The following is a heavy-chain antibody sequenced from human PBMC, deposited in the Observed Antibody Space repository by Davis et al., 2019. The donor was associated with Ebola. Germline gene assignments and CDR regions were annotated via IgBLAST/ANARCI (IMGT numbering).Heavy chain of an antibody. J-gene: IGHJ6*02. Sequence: PSETLSLTCSVSGASVSGGSYYWSWIRQSAGKGLEWIGHMHSGGATNYNPSLKGRVTISLDTSTNGVSLRLNTVTAADTAVYYCARNMSSFWGAHQPMTSHYYGMDVWGQGTTVTVSS. V-gene: IGHV4-61*09. D-gene: IGHD3-3*01. CDR3: ARNMSSFWGAHQPMTSHYYGMDV. CDR1: GASVSGGSYY. CDR2: MHSGGAT.